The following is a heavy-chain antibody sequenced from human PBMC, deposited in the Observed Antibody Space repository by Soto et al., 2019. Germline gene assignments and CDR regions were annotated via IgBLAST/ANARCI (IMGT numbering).Heavy chain of an antibody. CDR2: IKSKTDGGTT. CDR3: TTDPSTPDYYDSSGYLKGGY. CDR1: GFTFSNAW. D-gene: IGHD3-22*01. Sequence: EVQLVESGGGLVKPGGSLRLSCAASGFTFSNAWMNWVRQAPGKGLEWVGRIKSKTDGGTTDYAATVKGRFTMSRDDSKNTLYLQMNSMKTEDTAVYYCTTDPSTPDYYDSSGYLKGGYWGQGTLVTVSS. J-gene: IGHJ4*02. V-gene: IGHV3-15*07.